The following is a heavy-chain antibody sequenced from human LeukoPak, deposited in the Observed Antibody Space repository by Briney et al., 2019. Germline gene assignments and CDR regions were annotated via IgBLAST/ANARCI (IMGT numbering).Heavy chain of an antibody. J-gene: IGHJ4*02. D-gene: IGHD4-17*01. V-gene: IGHV1-2*02. Sequence: GASVKVSCKASGYTFTGHYMHWVRQAPGQGLEWMGWINPNSGGTNYAQKFQDRVTMTRDTSISTVYMELGSLRSDDTAVYYCARAGWGTVTSDLDYWGQGTLVTVSS. CDR3: ARAGWGTVTSDLDY. CDR2: INPNSGGT. CDR1: GYTFTGHY.